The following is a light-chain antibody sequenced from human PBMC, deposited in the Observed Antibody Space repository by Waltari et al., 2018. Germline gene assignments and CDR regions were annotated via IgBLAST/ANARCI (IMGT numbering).Light chain of an antibody. V-gene: IGKV2-30*02. Sequence: VVMTQSPLSLPVTLGQPATISCRSSQSLVHSDGKTYLNWFQQRPGQSPRRLIYKVFNRDSGVPDRFSGSWSGTDFTLTISRVEAEDVGTYYCMQATQWPLTFGQGTKVEIK. CDR3: MQATQWPLT. CDR2: KVF. CDR1: QSLVHSDGKTY. J-gene: IGKJ1*01.